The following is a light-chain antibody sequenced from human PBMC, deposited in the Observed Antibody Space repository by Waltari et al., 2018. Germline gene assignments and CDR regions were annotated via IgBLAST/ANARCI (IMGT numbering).Light chain of an antibody. J-gene: IGLJ2*01. CDR2: EVT. CDR3: CSYAGSGTLDVV. V-gene: IGLV2-23*02. Sequence: QSALTQPASVPGSPGHSITISCTGASSDFGCYSILPWYQQHPGKAPKVMIYEVTRRPSGVSDRFSGSRSGNTASLTSSGLQPEDEANYYCCSYAGSGTLDVVFGGGTKLTVL. CDR1: SSDFGCYSI.